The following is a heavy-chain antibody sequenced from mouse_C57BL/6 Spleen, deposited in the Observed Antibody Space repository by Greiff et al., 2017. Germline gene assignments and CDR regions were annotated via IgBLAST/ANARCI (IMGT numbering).Heavy chain of an antibody. J-gene: IGHJ2*01. D-gene: IGHD2-2*01. CDR3: ARERGLYGYDGGDFDD. CDR1: GYTFTSYW. Sequence: QVQLKQPGAELVKPGASVKMSCKASGYTFTSYWITWVKQRPGQGLEWIGDIYPGSGSTNYNEKFKSKATLTVDTSSSTAYMQLSSLTSEDSAVYYCARERGLYGYDGGDFDDWGQGTTLTVSS. V-gene: IGHV1-55*01. CDR2: IYPGSGST.